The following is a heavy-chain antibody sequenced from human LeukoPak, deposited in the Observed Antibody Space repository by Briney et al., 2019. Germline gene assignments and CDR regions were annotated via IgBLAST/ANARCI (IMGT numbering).Heavy chain of an antibody. CDR2: INPNSGGT. D-gene: IGHD1-1*01. CDR1: GYTFTDCY. J-gene: IGHJ3*02. CDR3: AAAELELDAFDI. Sequence: ASVKVSCKTSGYTFTDCYINWVRQAPGQGLEWMGWINPNSGGTNYAQKFQGRVTMTRDTSISTAYMELSRLRSDDTAVYYCAAAELELDAFDIWGQGTMVTVSS. V-gene: IGHV1-2*02.